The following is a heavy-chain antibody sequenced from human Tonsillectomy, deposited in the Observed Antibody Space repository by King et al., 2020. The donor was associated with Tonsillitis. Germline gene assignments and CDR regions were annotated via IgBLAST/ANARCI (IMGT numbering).Heavy chain of an antibody. D-gene: IGHD4-17*01. V-gene: IGHV3-30*18. CDR3: AKEYHYGLDY. CDR2: ISFDGSYK. J-gene: IGHJ4*02. Sequence: QVQLVESGGGVVQPGRSLRLSCAASGFTFSSYGMHWVRQAPGKGLEWVALISFDGSYKYYADSVKGRFTFSRDNSKNTLYLQMNSLRAEDTAVYYCAKEYHYGLDYWGQGTLVTVSS. CDR1: GFTFSSYG.